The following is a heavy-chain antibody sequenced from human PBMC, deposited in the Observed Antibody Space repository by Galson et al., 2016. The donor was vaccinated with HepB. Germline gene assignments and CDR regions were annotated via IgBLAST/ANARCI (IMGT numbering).Heavy chain of an antibody. CDR1: GGPISSSNYY. V-gene: IGHV4-39*01. CDR3: ASLYDPSGYYPNYFDY. J-gene: IGHJ4*02. Sequence: TLSLTCTVSGGPISSSNYYWGWIRQAAGTGLEWIGRMYYGGSTSYNLSLKSRVTISVDTSKNQLSLKLSSVTAADTAVYYCASLYDPSGYYPNYFDYWGQGALVTVSS. CDR2: MYYGGST. D-gene: IGHD3-22*01.